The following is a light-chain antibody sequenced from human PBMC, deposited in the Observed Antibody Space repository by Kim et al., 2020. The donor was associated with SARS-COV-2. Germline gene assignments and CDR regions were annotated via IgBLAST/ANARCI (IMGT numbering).Light chain of an antibody. CDR2: AAT. J-gene: IGKJ1*01. V-gene: IGKV1-17*03. Sequence: GCGGDRATITCRASQGISNYLAWFQQKPGKVPERLIYAATSLQSGVPSRFSGSGSGTEFTLTISSLQPEDFATYYCLQHYNYPWTFGQGTKVDIK. CDR3: LQHYNYPWT. CDR1: QGISNY.